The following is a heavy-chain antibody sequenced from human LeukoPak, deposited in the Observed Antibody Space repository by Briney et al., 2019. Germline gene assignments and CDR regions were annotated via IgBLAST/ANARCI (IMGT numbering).Heavy chain of an antibody. CDR2: IYYSGST. CDR3: ASGEMATITSIDY. J-gene: IGHJ4*02. CDR1: GGSISSYY. D-gene: IGHD5-24*01. V-gene: IGHV4-59*01. Sequence: PSETLSLTCTVSGGSISSYYWSWIRQPPGKGLEWIRYIYYSGSTNYNPSLKSRVTISVDTSKNQFSLKLSSVTAADTAVYYCASGEMATITSIDYWGQGTLVTVSS.